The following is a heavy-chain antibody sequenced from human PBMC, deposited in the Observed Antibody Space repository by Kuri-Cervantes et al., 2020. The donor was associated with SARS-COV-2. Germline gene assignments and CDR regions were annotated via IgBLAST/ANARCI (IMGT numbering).Heavy chain of an antibody. CDR3: ARGPYYYDSSGYLVDYYMDV. Sequence: ASVKVSCKASGYTFSSFYIHWVRQAPGQGLEWLGLLNPSSGDTVYAQKFQGRVTMTRDTSTSTIYMELSSLRSEDTAVYYCARGPYYYDSSGYLVDYYMDVWGKGTTVTVSS. D-gene: IGHD3-22*01. V-gene: IGHV1-46*01. J-gene: IGHJ6*03. CDR1: GYTFSSFY. CDR2: LNPSSGDT.